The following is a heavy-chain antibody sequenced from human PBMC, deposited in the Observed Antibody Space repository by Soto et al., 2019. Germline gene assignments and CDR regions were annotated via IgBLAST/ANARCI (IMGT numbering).Heavy chain of an antibody. D-gene: IGHD2-15*01. CDR2: ISYDGSNK. V-gene: IGHV3-30-3*01. J-gene: IGHJ5*02. CDR1: GFTFSSYA. CDR3: ARGRYCSGGSCYFLGSWFDP. Sequence: PGGSLRLSCAAPGFTFSSYAMHWVRQAPGKGLEWVAVISYDGSNKYYADSVKGRFTISRDNSKNTLYLQMNSLRAEDTAVYYCARGRYCSGGSCYFLGSWFDPWGQGTLVTVSS.